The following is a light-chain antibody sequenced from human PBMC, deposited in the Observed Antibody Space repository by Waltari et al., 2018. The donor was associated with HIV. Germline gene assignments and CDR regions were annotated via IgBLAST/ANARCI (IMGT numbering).Light chain of an antibody. CDR2: EVS. J-gene: IGLJ2*01. V-gene: IGLV2-8*01. CDR3: SSYAGSNVI. CDR1: SSDVGGYNY. Sequence: QSALTQPPSASGSPGQSVTISCTGTSSDVGGYNYVSWYQQHPDKAPKLMIYEVSKRPSGVPCRFSGSKSGNTASLTVSGLQAEDEADYYCSSYAGSNVIFGGGTKLTVL.